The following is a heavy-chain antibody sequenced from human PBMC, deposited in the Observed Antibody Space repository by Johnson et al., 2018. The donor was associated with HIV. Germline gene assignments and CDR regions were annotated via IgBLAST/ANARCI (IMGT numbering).Heavy chain of an antibody. CDR3: AKDLEHTYYYDSSGLGSAFDI. CDR2: ISWNSGSI. D-gene: IGHD3-22*01. CDR1: GFRFDDYA. Sequence: VQLVESGGGVVRPGGSLRLSCAASGFRFDDYAMHWVRQAPGKGLEWVSGISWNSGSIGYVDSVKGRFTISRDNAKNSLYLQMNSLRAEDTAVYYCAKDLEHTYYYDSSGLGSAFDIWGQGTMVTVSS. V-gene: IGHV3-9*01. J-gene: IGHJ3*02.